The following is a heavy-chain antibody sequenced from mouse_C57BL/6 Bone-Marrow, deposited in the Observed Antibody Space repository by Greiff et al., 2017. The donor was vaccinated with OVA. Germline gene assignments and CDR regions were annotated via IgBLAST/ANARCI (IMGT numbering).Heavy chain of an antibody. CDR3: AKRYDGYYEYSYAMDY. V-gene: IGHV2-5*01. J-gene: IGHJ4*01. CDR1: GFSLTSYG. Sequence: VQLQQSGPGLVQPSQSLSITCTVSGFSLTSYGVHWVRQSPGKGLEWLGVIWRGGRQDYNAAFMSRLSLTKNNSKSQVFFKMNSLQADDTAIYYCAKRYDGYYEYSYAMDYWGQGTSVTVSS. CDR2: IWRGGRQ. D-gene: IGHD2-3*01.